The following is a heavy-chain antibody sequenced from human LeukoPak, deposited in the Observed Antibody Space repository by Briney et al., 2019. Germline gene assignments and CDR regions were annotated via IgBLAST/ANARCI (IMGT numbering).Heavy chain of an antibody. CDR1: GFTFSSYW. D-gene: IGHD3-22*01. CDR2: IKQDGSEK. CDR3: ARGGNPRPRSSYYYDSSGYYDY. V-gene: IGHV3-7*01. Sequence: GGSLRLSCAASGFTFSSYWMSWVRQAPGKGLEGVANIKQDGSEKYYVDSVKGRFTISRDNAKNSLYLQMNSLRAEDTAVYYCARGGNPRPRSSYYYDSSGYYDYWGQGTLVTVSS. J-gene: IGHJ4*02.